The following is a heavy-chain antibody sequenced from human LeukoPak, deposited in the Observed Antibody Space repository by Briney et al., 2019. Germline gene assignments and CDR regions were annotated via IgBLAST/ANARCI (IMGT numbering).Heavy chain of an antibody. CDR2: ISSSSSYI. J-gene: IGHJ4*02. V-gene: IGHV3-21*01. Sequence: PGGSLRLSCAVSGFTFSSYSMNWVRQAPGKGLEWVSSISSSSSYIYYADSVKGRFTISRDNAKNSLYLQMNSLRAEDTAVYYCASIAVAGPGFDYWGQGTLVTVSS. D-gene: IGHD6-19*01. CDR3: ASIAVAGPGFDY. CDR1: GFTFSSYS.